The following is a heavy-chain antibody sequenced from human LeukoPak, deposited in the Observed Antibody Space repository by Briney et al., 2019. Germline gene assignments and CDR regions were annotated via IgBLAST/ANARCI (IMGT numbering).Heavy chain of an antibody. J-gene: IGHJ4*02. D-gene: IGHD2-15*01. CDR3: ARGRRDIVVVVAATPLDY. CDR1: GGSISSSSYY. CDR2: IYYSGST. Sequence: PSETLSLTCTVSGGSISSSSYYWGWIRQPPGKGLEWIGSIYYSGSTYYNPSLRSRVTISVDTSKNQLSLKLSSVTAADTAVYYCARGRRDIVVVVAATPLDYWGQGTLVTVSS. V-gene: IGHV4-39*01.